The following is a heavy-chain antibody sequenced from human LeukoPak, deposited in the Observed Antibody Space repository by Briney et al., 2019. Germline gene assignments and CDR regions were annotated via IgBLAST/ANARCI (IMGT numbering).Heavy chain of an antibody. CDR3: ARYLNWNYRTNRYFDL. J-gene: IGHJ2*01. Sequence: SETLSLTCTVSGGSVSSGSYYWSWIRQPPGKGLEWIGEINHSGSTNYNPSLKSRVTISVDTSKNQFSLKLSSVTAADTAVYYCARYLNWNYRTNRYFDLWGRGTLVTVSS. CDR2: INHSGST. D-gene: IGHD1-7*01. CDR1: GGSVSSGSYY. V-gene: IGHV4-61*01.